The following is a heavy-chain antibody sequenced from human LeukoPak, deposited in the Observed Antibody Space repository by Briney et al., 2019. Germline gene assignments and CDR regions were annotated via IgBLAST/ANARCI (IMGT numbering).Heavy chain of an antibody. V-gene: IGHV3-48*04. Sequence: PGGSLRLSCAASGFTFSSYSMNWVRQAPGKGLEWVSYISSSGSTIYYADSVKGRFTISRDNAKNSLYLQMNSLRAEDTAVYYCARSRQSLTTPDYWGQGTLVTVSS. CDR1: GFTFSSYS. CDR2: ISSSGSTI. J-gene: IGHJ4*02. CDR3: ARSRQSLTTPDY. D-gene: IGHD3-16*02.